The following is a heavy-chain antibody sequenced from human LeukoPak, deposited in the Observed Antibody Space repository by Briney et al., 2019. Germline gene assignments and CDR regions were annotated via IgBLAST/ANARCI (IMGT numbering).Heavy chain of an antibody. J-gene: IGHJ5*02. CDR3: ARDVSCDNWFHP. Sequence: SVSLSCKASEYTLTGYYIHWVRQAPRQGLGWMGCINPNSGGTNYAQKFQGRVTMTRDTSISTAYMELSRLTSDDTAVYYCARDVSCDNWFHPWGQGTLVTVSS. CDR2: INPNSGGT. V-gene: IGHV1-2*02. CDR1: EYTLTGYY. D-gene: IGHD2-15*01.